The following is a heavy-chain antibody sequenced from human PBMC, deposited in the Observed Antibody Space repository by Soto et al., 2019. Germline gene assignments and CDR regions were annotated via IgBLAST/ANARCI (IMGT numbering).Heavy chain of an antibody. CDR3: ASQSSEWLLFAS. V-gene: IGHV3-48*01. D-gene: IGHD5-12*01. CDR1: GFTFSSYN. J-gene: IGHJ4*02. CDR2: ISSSSSTI. Sequence: EVQLVESGGGLVQPGGSLRLSCAASGFTFSSYNMNWVRQAPGKGLEWVSYISSSSSTIYYADSVKGRFTISRDNAKNSLYLQMNSLSAEDTAVYYCASQSSEWLLFASWGQGTLVTVSS.